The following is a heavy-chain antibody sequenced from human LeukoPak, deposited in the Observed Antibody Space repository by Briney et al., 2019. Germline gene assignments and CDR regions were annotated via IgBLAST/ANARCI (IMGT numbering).Heavy chain of an antibody. V-gene: IGHV1-18*01. D-gene: IGHD5-18*01. CDR3: ARDQRGRVGGYSYGIFDY. CDR1: GYTFTSYG. J-gene: IGHJ4*02. CDR2: ISAYNGNT. Sequence: ASVKVSCKASGYTFTSYGISWVRQAPGQGLEWMGWISAYNGNTNYAQKLQGRVTMTTDTSTSTAYMELRSLRSDDTAVYYCARDQRGRVGGYSYGIFDYWGQGSLVTVSS.